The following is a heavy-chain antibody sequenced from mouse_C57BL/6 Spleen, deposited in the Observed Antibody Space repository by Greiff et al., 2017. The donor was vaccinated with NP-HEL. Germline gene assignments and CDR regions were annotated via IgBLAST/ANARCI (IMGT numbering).Heavy chain of an antibody. CDR2: IYPGDGDT. V-gene: IGHV1-82*01. CDR3: APELTGNGGY. CDR1: GYAFSSSW. D-gene: IGHD4-1*01. Sequence: QVQLKESGPELVKPGASVKISCKASGYAFSSSWMNWVKQRPGKGLEWIGRIYPGDGDTNYNGKFKGKATLTADKSSSTAYMQLSSLTSEDSAVYFCAPELTGNGGYWGQGTTLTVSS. J-gene: IGHJ2*01.